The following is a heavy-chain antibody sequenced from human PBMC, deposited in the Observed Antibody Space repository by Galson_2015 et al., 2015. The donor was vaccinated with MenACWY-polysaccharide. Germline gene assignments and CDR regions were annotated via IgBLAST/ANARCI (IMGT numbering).Heavy chain of an antibody. Sequence: SLRLSCASSGFTFSLFAMNWVRQAPGKGLEWVSTVSGSGESTYYADSVMGRFNISRDNSKSTLYLQMNNLRAEDTAIYYCAKDFWDYDISTVYSSPPCEFYSCGQGTLVTVSS. CDR1: GFTFSLFA. D-gene: IGHD3-9*01. V-gene: IGHV3-23*01. CDR2: VSGSGEST. CDR3: AKDFWDYDISTVYSSPPCEFYS. J-gene: IGHJ4*02.